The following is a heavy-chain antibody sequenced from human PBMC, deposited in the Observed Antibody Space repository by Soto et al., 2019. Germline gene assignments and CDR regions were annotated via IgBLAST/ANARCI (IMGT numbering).Heavy chain of an antibody. D-gene: IGHD6-19*01. CDR2: INAGNGNT. J-gene: IGHJ6*02. CDR3: ARDFHSYSCGWYRGMDV. CDR1: GYTFTSYA. V-gene: IGHV1-3*01. Sequence: QVQLVQSGAEVKKPGASVKVSCKASGYTFTSYAMHWVRQAPGQRLEWMGWINAGNGNTKYSQKFQGRVTITRDTSXSXXYMELSSLRSEDTAVYYCARDFHSYSCGWYRGMDVWGQGTTVTVSS.